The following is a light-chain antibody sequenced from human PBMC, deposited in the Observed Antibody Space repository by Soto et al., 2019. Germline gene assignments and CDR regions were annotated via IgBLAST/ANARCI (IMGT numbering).Light chain of an antibody. CDR2: GAS. V-gene: IGKV3-20*01. CDR3: QQYGSSSWT. Sequence: EIVLTQSPGTLSLSPGERATLSCRASKSVSSSYLAWDQQKPGQAPRLLIYGASSRATGIPDRFSGSGSGTDFTLTISRLEPEDFAVYYCQQYGSSSWTFGQGTKVEIK. CDR1: KSVSSSY. J-gene: IGKJ1*01.